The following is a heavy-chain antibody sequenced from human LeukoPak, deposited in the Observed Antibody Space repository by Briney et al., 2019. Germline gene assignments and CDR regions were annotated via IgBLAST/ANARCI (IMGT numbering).Heavy chain of an antibody. CDR1: RFTFSGYW. D-gene: IGHD6-6*01. Sequence: GGSLRLSCAASRFTFSGYWMNWVRQAPGKGLEWVSSISSSSSYIYYADSVKGRFTISRDNSKNTLYLQMNSLRAEDTAVYYFAISSSSAEYFQHWGQGTLVTVSS. CDR2: ISSSSSYI. V-gene: IGHV3-21*04. CDR3: AISSSSAEYFQH. J-gene: IGHJ1*01.